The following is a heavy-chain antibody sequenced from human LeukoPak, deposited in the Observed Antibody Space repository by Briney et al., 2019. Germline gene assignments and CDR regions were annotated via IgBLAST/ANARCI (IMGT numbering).Heavy chain of an antibody. CDR3: ARGHRKYQLRRYFDY. CDR2: INHSGST. J-gene: IGHJ4*02. D-gene: IGHD2-2*01. CDR1: GGSFSGYY. V-gene: IGHV4-34*01. Sequence: PSETLSLTCAVYGGSFSGYYWSWIRQPPGKGLEWIGEINHSGSTNYNPSLKSRVTISVDTSKNQFSLKLSSVTAADTAVYYCARGHRKYQLRRYFDYWGQGTLSPSPQ.